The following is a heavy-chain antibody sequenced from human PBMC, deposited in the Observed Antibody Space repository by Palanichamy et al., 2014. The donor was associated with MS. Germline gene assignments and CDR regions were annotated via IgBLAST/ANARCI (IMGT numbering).Heavy chain of an antibody. D-gene: IGHD4-17*01. J-gene: IGHJ5*02. V-gene: IGHV3-74*01. Sequence: EVQLVESEGGLVQPGGSLRLSCAASGFTFSSYWMHWVRQAPGKGLVWVSCINTDGSTTTYADSVKGRFTVSRDNARNTLYLQMNSLRAEDTAVYYCARGYGDSPWAVSWGQGTLVTVSS. CDR3: ARGYGDSPWAVS. CDR2: INTDGSTT. CDR1: GFTFSSYW.